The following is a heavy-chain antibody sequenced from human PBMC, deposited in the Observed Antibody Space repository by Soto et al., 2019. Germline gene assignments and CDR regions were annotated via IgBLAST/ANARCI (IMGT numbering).Heavy chain of an antibody. J-gene: IGHJ6*02. CDR2: IYDGGNT. CDR1: EFTVSNNF. D-gene: IGHD3-16*01. V-gene: IGHV3-53*01. CDR3: ARTRLYDASGYYYYYYGMDV. Sequence: EVQLVESGGGFIQPGGSLRLSCAASEFTVSNNFMSWVRQAPGKGLEWVSLIYDGGNTYYGDSVKGRFTISRDTSKNTLYIQMNSLRADDTAVYYCARTRLYDASGYYYYYYGMDVWGQGTTVTVSS.